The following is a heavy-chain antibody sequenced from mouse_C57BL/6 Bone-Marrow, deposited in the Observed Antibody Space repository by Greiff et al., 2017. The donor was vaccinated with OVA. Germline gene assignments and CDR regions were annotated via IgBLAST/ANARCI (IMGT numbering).Heavy chain of an antibody. CDR2: ISGGGGNT. CDR3: ARQGTTVVAPAY. Sequence: EVKLMESGGGLVKPGGSLKLSCAASGFTFSSSTMSWVRQTPEKRLEWVATISGGGGNTYSPDSVKGRFTISRDNAKNTLYLQMSSLRYDDTALYYCARQGTTVVAPAYWGQGTLVTVSA. D-gene: IGHD1-1*01. CDR1: GFTFSSST. V-gene: IGHV5-9*01. J-gene: IGHJ3*01.